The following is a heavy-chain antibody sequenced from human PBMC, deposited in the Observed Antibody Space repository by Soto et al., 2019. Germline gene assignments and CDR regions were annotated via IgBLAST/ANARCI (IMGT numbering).Heavy chain of an antibody. J-gene: IGHJ6*02. D-gene: IGHD3-10*01. CDR2: FYYSGRS. CDR3: ARGTMLRGPGYYYAMDV. V-gene: IGHV4-31*03. CDR1: GDSISRSGYF. Sequence: QVQLQESGPGLVKPSQTLSLTCTVSGDSISRSGYFWTWIRQHPGKGLEWIGYFYYSGRSYYNPSLKSRVIISVDTSKNQFSLNLTAVMAADTAVYYCARGTMLRGPGYYYAMDVWGQGTTLTVSS.